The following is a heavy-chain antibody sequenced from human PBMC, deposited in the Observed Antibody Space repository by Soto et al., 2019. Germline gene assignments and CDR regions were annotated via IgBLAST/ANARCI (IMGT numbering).Heavy chain of an antibody. V-gene: IGHV5-10-1*01. J-gene: IGHJ5*02. D-gene: IGHD2-2*01. CDR3: ARLYCSSSTCDSWFDP. CDR1: GYSFAGYW. Sequence: GESLKISCKGSGYSFAGYWITWVRQKPGKGLEWMGRIDPRDSYTNYSPSFQGHVTISADKSISTAYLQWGSLKASDTAMYYCARLYCSSSTCDSWFDPWGQGTLVTVSS. CDR2: IDPRDSYT.